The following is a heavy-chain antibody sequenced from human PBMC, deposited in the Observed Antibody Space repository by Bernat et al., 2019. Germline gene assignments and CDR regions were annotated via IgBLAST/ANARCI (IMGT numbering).Heavy chain of an antibody. CDR1: GFTFSSYA. V-gene: IGHV3-23*01. CDR2: ISGSGGST. Sequence: EVQLLESGGGLVQPGGSLRLSCAASGFTFSSYAMSWVRQAPGKGLEWVSAISGSGGSTYYADSVKGRFTISRDNSKNTLYLQMNRLRAEDTAVYYCAKSLLSVVVVAATWFDPWGQGTLVTVSS. CDR3: AKSLLSVVVVAATWFDP. D-gene: IGHD2-15*01. J-gene: IGHJ5*02.